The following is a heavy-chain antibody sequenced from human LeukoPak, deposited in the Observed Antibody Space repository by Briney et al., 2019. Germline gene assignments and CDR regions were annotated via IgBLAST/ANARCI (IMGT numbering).Heavy chain of an antibody. Sequence: GGSLRLSCAVSGITLSNYGMSWVRQAPGKGLEWVAGISDSGGRTNYADSVKGRFTISRDNPKNTLHLQMNSLRAEDTAVYFCAKRGVVIRVILVGFHKEAYYFDSWGQGALVTVSS. D-gene: IGHD3-22*01. CDR3: AKRGVVIRVILVGFHKEAYYFDS. J-gene: IGHJ4*02. CDR2: ISDSGGRT. V-gene: IGHV3-23*01. CDR1: GITLSNYG.